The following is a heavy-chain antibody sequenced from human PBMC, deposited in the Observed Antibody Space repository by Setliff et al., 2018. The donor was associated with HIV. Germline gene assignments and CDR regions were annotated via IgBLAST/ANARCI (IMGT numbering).Heavy chain of an antibody. CDR2: FYPGTGGT. D-gene: IGHD3-16*01. Sequence: ASVKVSCKTSGYTFNDFVIHWVRQAPGQRPEYMGWFYPGTGGTGYSPRFQGRLTFSGDTSATTAHVEVNSLTSEDTAVYYCARAAPGGGNDYFGYWGQGALVTVSS. CDR1: GYTFNDFV. J-gene: IGHJ4*02. V-gene: IGHV1-3*01. CDR3: ARAAPGGGNDYFGY.